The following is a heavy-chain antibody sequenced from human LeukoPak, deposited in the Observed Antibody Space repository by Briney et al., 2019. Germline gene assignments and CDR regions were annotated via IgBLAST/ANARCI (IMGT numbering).Heavy chain of an antibody. CDR3: ARGGSSSGWRGDAFDI. CDR1: GGSISNRYW. V-gene: IGHV4-4*02. D-gene: IGHD6-19*01. J-gene: IGHJ3*02. CDR2: IYYSGST. Sequence: SGTLSLTCAVSGGSISNRYWWSWVRQPPGKGLEWIGYIYYSGSTNYNPSLKSRVTISVDTSKNQFSLKLSSVTAADTAVYYCARGGSSSGWRGDAFDIWGQGTMVTVSS.